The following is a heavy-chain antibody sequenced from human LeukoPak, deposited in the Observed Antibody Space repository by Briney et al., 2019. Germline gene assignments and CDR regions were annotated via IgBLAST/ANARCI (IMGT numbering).Heavy chain of an antibody. Sequence: GASVKVSCKASGGTFSSYAISWVRQAPGQGLEWMGGIIPIFGTVNYAQKFQGRVTITADESTSTAYMELSSLRSEDTAVYYCARTNYYDSSGYYFDYWGQGTLVTVSS. V-gene: IGHV1-69*13. CDR1: GGTFSSYA. D-gene: IGHD3-22*01. J-gene: IGHJ4*02. CDR2: IIPIFGTV. CDR3: ARTNYYDSSGYYFDY.